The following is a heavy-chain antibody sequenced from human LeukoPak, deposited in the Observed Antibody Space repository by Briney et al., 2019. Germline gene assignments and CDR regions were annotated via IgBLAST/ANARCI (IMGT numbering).Heavy chain of an antibody. J-gene: IGHJ4*02. CDR1: GYTFTGYD. Sequence: ASVKVSCKASGYTFTGYDINWVRQATGQGLEWMGWMNPNSGNTGYAQKFQGRVTMTRNTSISTAYMELNSLRSEDTAMYYCARRRSGSYERWDYWGQGTLVTVSS. CDR2: MNPNSGNT. D-gene: IGHD3-10*01. CDR3: ARRRSGSYERWDY. V-gene: IGHV1-8*01.